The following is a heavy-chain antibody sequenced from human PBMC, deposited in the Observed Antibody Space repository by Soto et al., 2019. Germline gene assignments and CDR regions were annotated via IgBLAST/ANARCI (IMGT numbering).Heavy chain of an antibody. CDR3: AKDSIYGDYVWYKWFDS. J-gene: IGHJ5*01. D-gene: IGHD4-17*01. CDR1: GFTFSTDG. CDR2: ISDSGGST. V-gene: IGHV3-23*01. Sequence: GGSLRLSCAASGFTFSTDGMSWVRQLPGKGLEWVSAISDSGGSTFYAHSVKGRFTISRDNSKNTLYLQMNSLRAEDTAVYYCAKDSIYGDYVWYKWFDSWGQGTLVTVSS.